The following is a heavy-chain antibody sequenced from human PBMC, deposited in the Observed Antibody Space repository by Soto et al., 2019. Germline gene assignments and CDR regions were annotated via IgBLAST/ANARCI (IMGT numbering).Heavy chain of an antibody. CDR3: ARYEEQFDYYYMDV. V-gene: IGHV1-18*01. J-gene: IGHJ6*03. D-gene: IGHD1-1*01. CDR2: ISAYNGNT. CDR1: GYTFTSYG. Sequence: ASVKVSCKASGYTFTSYGISWVRQAPGQGLEWMGWISAYNGNTNYAQKLQGRVTMTTDTSTSTAYMELRSLRSDDTAVYYCARYEEQFDYYYMDVWGKGTTVTVSS.